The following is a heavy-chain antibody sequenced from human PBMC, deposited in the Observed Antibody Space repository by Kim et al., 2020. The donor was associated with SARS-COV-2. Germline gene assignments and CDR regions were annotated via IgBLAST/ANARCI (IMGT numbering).Heavy chain of an antibody. CDR3: VRGGVTGSLLVY. Sequence: GGSLRLSCAASGFTFSSFWMHWVRQAPGKGLVWVSRINSAGTTTTYADSVKGRFTISRDNARNTLSLHMSSLRDDDTSVYYCVRGGVTGSLLVYWGQGNL. J-gene: IGHJ1*01. V-gene: IGHV3-74*03. CDR2: INSAGTTT. CDR1: GFTFSSFW. D-gene: IGHD1-1*01.